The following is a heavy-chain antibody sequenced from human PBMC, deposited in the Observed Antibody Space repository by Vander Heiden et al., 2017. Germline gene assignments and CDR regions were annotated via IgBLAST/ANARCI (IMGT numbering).Heavy chain of an antibody. J-gene: IGHJ3*02. CDR1: GFTVNSYD. CDR2: IATAGDT. Sequence: EVQLVESGGGLVQPGGSLRPSCAASGFTVNSYDMHWVRQATGKGLEWVSAIATAGDTYYLGSVKGRFTISRENAKNSLYLQRNSLRAGDTAVYYCARGGSPEAFDIWGQGTMVTVSS. V-gene: IGHV3-13*01. D-gene: IGHD1-26*01. CDR3: ARGGSPEAFDI.